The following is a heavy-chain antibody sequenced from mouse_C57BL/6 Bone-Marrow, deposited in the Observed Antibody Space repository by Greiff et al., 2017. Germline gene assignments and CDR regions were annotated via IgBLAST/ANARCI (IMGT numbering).Heavy chain of an antibody. CDR2: INPSYGAT. J-gene: IGHJ3*01. Sequence: VQLQQSGPELVKPGSSVKISCKASGYSFTNYNMNWVKQSPGKSLEWIGVINPSYGATSYNQKFKGKATLTVDQSSSTAYMQLNSLTSEDSAVYYCARSTYYCDSRWFAYWGQGTLVTVSA. D-gene: IGHD2-13*01. V-gene: IGHV1-39*01. CDR3: ARSTYYCDSRWFAY. CDR1: GYSFTNYN.